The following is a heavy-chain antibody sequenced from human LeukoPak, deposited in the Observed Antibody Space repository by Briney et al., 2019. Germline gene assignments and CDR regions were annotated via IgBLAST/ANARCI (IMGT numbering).Heavy chain of an antibody. CDR3: AKDIAQGYTFGSIEQDY. CDR1: GLTFSRYA. J-gene: IGHJ4*02. CDR2: ISESGTGT. V-gene: IGHV3-23*01. D-gene: IGHD5-18*01. Sequence: GGSLRLSCAVSGLTFSRYAMSWVRQAPGKGLEWVSAISESGTGTYYADSVKGRFTISRDNSKNTLSLHMNSLRAEDTAVYYCAKDIAQGYTFGSIEQDYWGQGTLVTVSS.